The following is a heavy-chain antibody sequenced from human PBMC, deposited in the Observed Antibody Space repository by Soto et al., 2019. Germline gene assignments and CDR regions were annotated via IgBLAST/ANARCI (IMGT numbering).Heavy chain of an antibody. D-gene: IGHD6-13*01. CDR1: GFTFSDYA. V-gene: IGHV3-23*01. Sequence: EVQLLESGGGLVQPGGSLRLSCAASGFTFSDYAMSWVRQAPGKGLEWVSTINSNGGTTYYADSVKGRFTISRDNSRDAQYLQMSSLSAEDTAVYYCTKGLAAIGTGDGFDPWGQGTPVTVSS. CDR2: INSNGGTT. CDR3: TKGLAAIGTGDGFDP. J-gene: IGHJ5*02.